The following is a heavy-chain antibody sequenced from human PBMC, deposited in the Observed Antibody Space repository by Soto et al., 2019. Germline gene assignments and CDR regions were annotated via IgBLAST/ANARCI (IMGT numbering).Heavy chain of an antibody. CDR3: TTLRLDP. V-gene: IGHV1-2*02. CDR2: VNPNTGLT. D-gene: IGHD3-10*01. CDR1: GYTFTALY. Sequence: QVQLVQSGSEVRKPGASVKVSCQASGYTFTALYMNWVRQAPGQGLEWMGWVNPNTGLTKYAQKFQGRVIMTRDTSINTAYMELSXXXXXXXXVYYCTTLRLDPWGQGTLVTVSS. J-gene: IGHJ5*02.